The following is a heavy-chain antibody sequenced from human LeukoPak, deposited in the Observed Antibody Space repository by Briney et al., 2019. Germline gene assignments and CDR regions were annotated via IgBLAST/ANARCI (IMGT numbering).Heavy chain of an antibody. J-gene: IGHJ3*01. D-gene: IGHD3-3*01. CDR2: IYSPGTT. V-gene: IGHV4-59*02. Sequence: PSETLSLTCTVSGGSVSSYYWSWIRQPPAKGLEWIGYIYSPGTTNYNPSLKSRVSFSVATSKNQFSLNLNSVTAADTAIYYCARNQTSYDSWSGSRTGSHQAFDVWGQGRLVTVSS. CDR3: ARNQTSYDSWSGSRTGSHQAFDV. CDR1: GGSVSSYY.